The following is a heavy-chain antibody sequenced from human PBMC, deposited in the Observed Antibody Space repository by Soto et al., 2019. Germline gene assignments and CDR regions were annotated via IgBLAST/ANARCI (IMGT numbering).Heavy chain of an antibody. CDR1: GGSFSSFA. D-gene: IGHD2-15*01. Sequence: ASVKVSCKASGGSFSSFAITWVRQAPGQGLEWMGGIIPIFRTTKYAQKFRGRVTITADTSTRTTYLDLSSLTSEDTAVYYCARVGVATTLIGWFDPWGQGTLVTVSS. CDR3: ARVGVATTLIGWFDP. V-gene: IGHV1-69*06. CDR2: IIPIFRTT. J-gene: IGHJ5*02.